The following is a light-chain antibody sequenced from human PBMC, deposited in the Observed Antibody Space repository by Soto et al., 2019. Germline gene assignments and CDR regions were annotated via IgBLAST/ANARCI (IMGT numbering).Light chain of an antibody. Sequence: DIRMTQSPASLSASVQDRVTITCRASQGISNYLAWYQQKPGKVPKLLIYAASTLQSGVPSRFSGSGSGTDFTLTISRLEPEDFAVYYCQQYGSSRTFGQGTKVDIK. J-gene: IGKJ1*01. CDR2: AAS. CDR1: QGISNY. V-gene: IGKV1-27*01. CDR3: QQYGSSRT.